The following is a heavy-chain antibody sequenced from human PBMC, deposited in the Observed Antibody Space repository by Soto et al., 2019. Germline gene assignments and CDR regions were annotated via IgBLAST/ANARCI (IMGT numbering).Heavy chain of an antibody. D-gene: IGHD2-21*02. CDR3: ATILVTGHWNSHV. Sequence: QLLESGGGLVQFGGSLRLSCAASGFTFTSYGMSWVRQVPGKGLECVSSISNSGSLTYYADSVKSRCTISTGNFKITLCLQMNSLRAEDTALYYCATILVTGHWNSHVWGRADLVTVSS. J-gene: IGHJ2*01. V-gene: IGHV3-23*01. CDR1: GFTFTSYG. CDR2: ISNSGSLT.